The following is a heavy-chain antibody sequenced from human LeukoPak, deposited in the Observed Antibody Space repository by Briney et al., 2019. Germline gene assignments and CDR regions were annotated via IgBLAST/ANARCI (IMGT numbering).Heavy chain of an antibody. V-gene: IGHV1-2*02. CDR3: ARDPRGSSSLNYYYYYGMDV. CDR1: GYTFTGYY. J-gene: IGHJ6*02. D-gene: IGHD6-13*01. Sequence: ASVKVSCKASGYTFTGYYMHWVRQAPGQGLEWMGWINPNSGGTNYSQKFQGRVTMTRDTSISTAYMELSRLRSADTAVYYCARDPRGSSSLNYYYYYGMDVWGQGTTVTVSS. CDR2: INPNSGGT.